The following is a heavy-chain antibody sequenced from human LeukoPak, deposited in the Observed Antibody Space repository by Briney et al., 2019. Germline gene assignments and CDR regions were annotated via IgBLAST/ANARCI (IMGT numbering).Heavy chain of an antibody. Sequence: GGSLRLSCAASGFTFSRYGMHWVRQAPGRALEWVAVISYDGSNKYYADSVKGRFTISRDNSKNTLYLQMNSLRAEDTAVYYCAKGLIAARLTPFDYWGQGTLVTVSS. CDR3: AKGLIAARLTPFDY. CDR2: ISYDGSNK. D-gene: IGHD6-6*01. V-gene: IGHV3-30*18. J-gene: IGHJ4*02. CDR1: GFTFSRYG.